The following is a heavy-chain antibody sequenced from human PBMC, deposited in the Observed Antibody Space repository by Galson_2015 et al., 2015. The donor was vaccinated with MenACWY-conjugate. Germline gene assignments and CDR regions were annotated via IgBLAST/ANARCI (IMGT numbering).Heavy chain of an antibody. D-gene: IGHD1-26*01. CDR1: GYGFTTYW. J-gene: IGHJ6*02. CDR2: ISPGDSNT. V-gene: IGHV5-51*01. CDR3: ARHPPGGRGMDV. Sequence: QSGAEVKKPGESLKISCTTTGYGFTTYWIAWVRQMPGTGLEWMGLISPGDSNTRYSPSFQGQVTISADKSISTAYLQWSSLKASDTAMYYCARHPPGGRGMDVWGQGTTVTVSS.